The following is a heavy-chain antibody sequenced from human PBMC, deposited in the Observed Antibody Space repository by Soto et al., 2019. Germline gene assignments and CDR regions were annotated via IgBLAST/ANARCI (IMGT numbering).Heavy chain of an antibody. V-gene: IGHV1-8*01. CDR2: MNPNSGNT. J-gene: IGHJ6*02. CDR3: ARVSGFSYGDYYYYAMDV. CDR1: GYTFTSYD. Sequence: ASVKVSCKASGYTFTSYDINWVRQATGQGFEWMGWMNPNSGNTGYAQKFQGRVTMTRNTSISTAFMELSSLRSEDTAVYYCARVSGFSYGDYYYYAMDVWGQGTTVT. D-gene: IGHD5-18*01.